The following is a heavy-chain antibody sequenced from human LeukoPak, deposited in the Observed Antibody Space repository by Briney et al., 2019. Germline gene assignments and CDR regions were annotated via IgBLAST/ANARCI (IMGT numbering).Heavy chain of an antibody. Sequence: PGGSLRLSCAASGFTFSSYWMSWVRHAPGKGLEWVANIKQDGSEKYYVDSVKGRFTISRDNAKNSLYLQMNSLRAEDTAVYYCARDKTVSSGWFSFYYYMGVWGKGTTVTVSS. V-gene: IGHV3-7*01. J-gene: IGHJ6*03. CDR3: ARDKTVSSGWFSFYYYMGV. CDR2: IKQDGSEK. D-gene: IGHD6-19*01. CDR1: GFTFSSYW.